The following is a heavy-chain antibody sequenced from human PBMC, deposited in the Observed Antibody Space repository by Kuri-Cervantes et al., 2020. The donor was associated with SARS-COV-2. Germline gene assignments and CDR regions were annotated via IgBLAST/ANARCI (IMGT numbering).Heavy chain of an antibody. V-gene: IGHV1-8*02. CDR2: INPDTGNA. D-gene: IGHD1-1*01. CDR1: GYTSTSYD. J-gene: IGHJ3*02. Sequence: ASVKVSCKASGYTSTSYDINWVRQATGQGLEWMGWINPDTGNAGYAQKFQGRVTVTRDTSTSTAFMELSSLRSDDTAVYYCARDSGDWNPDGFDIWGQGTMVTVSS. CDR3: ARDSGDWNPDGFDI.